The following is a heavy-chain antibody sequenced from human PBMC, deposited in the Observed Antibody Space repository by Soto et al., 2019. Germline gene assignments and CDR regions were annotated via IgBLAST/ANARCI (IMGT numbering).Heavy chain of an antibody. J-gene: IGHJ4*02. CDR1: GGTFRNYP. CDR2: IFPLTDIP. V-gene: IGHV1-69*02. Sequence: QVQLVQSGAEVKKPGSSVKVSCKASGGTFRNYPINWVRQAPGQGLEWMGSIFPLTDIPDYAQNFQARLTISADKSTNTAYMELSSLTSDDTAMYLCARGPLVVLNYFESWGQGNLVTVSS. CDR3: ARGPLVVLNYFES.